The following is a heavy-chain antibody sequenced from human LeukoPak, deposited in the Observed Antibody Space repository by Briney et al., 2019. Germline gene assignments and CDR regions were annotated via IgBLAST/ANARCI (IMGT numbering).Heavy chain of an antibody. CDR3: ARSLLVGASFSDAFDI. D-gene: IGHD1-26*01. CDR2: INPNSGGT. V-gene: IGHV1-2*02. J-gene: IGHJ3*02. Sequence: GASVKVSCKASGYTFTGYYIHWVRQAPGQGPEWMGWINPNSGGTNYAQKFQGRVTMTRDTSISTAYMELSRLRSDDTAVYYCARSLLVGASFSDAFDIWGQGTMVTVSS. CDR1: GYTFTGYY.